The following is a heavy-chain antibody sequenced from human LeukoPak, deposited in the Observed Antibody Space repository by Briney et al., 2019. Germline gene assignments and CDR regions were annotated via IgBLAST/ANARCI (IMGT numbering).Heavy chain of an antibody. D-gene: IGHD3-22*01. CDR3: AKRPGTMIVVDHHFDY. J-gene: IGHJ4*02. CDR1: GFTFSSYA. CDR2: ISGSGGST. V-gene: IGHV3-23*01. Sequence: GGSLRLSCAASGFTFSSYAMSWVRQAPGKGLGWVSGISGSGGSTYYADSVKGRFTISRDNSKNTLYLQMNSLRAEDTAVYYCAKRPGTMIVVDHHFDYWGQGTLVTVSS.